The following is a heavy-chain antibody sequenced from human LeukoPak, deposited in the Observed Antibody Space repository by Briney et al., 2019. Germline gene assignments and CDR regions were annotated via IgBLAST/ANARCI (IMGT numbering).Heavy chain of an antibody. CDR2: ISYSGNT. V-gene: IGHV4-39*01. CDR1: GGSTSSSSYY. D-gene: IGHD3-10*01. CDR3: ARHYHYGSGTYRPLDP. Sequence: SETLSLTCTASGGSTSSSSYYWGWLRQSPGKGLEWIGSISYSGNTYYNPSLKSRVTLSVDTSENQFSLKLSSVTAADTAVYYCARHYHYGSGTYRPLDPWGQGTLVTVSS. J-gene: IGHJ5*02.